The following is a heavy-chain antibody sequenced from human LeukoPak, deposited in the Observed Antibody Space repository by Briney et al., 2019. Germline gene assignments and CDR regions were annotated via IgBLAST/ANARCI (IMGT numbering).Heavy chain of an antibody. CDR1: GGSFSGYY. CDR2: INHSGST. CDR3: ARKGPEHLPTYFDH. D-gene: IGHD2-21*01. Sequence: SETLSLTCAVYGGSFSGYYWSWIRQPPGKGLEWIGEINHSGSTNYNPSLSGRVAISLDKSRNHFTLMVTAVTAADTAFYYCARKGPEHLPTYFDHWGRGILVTVTS. V-gene: IGHV4-34*01. J-gene: IGHJ4*02.